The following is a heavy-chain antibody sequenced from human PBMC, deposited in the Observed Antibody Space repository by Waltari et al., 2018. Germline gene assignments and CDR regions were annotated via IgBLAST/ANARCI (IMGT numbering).Heavy chain of an antibody. CDR2: IVVGTGKT. D-gene: IGHD2-2*03. Sequence: QMQLVQSGPEVKKPGTSVKVSCKASGFNYTYSTVQCVRQARGQRLGWIGWIVVGTGKTYFSHEFQESVSLTRDMSTSTAYMDLSSLRPEDTAVYYCAPGGFCSEGSCGFDPWGQGTPVIVSS. CDR3: APGGFCSEGSCGFDP. CDR1: GFNYTYST. V-gene: IGHV1-58*01. J-gene: IGHJ5*01.